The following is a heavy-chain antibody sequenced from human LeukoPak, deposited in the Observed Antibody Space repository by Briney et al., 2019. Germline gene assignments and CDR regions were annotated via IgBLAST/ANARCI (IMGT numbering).Heavy chain of an antibody. CDR3: ARMRDAFDI. V-gene: IGHV4-59*01. Sequence: SETLSLTCTVSGGSISSYYWSWIRQPPEKGLEWIGYIYYSGSTNHNPSLKSRVTISVDTSKNQFSLKLSSVTAADTAVYYCARMRDAFDIWGQGTMVTVSS. J-gene: IGHJ3*02. CDR1: GGSISSYY. CDR2: IYYSGST.